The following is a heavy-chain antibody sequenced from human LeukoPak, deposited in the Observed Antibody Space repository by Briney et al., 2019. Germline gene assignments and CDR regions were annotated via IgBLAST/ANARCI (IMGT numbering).Heavy chain of an antibody. CDR1: GFTFSSYA. J-gene: IGHJ4*02. Sequence: GGSLRLSCAASGFTFSSYAMSWVRQAPGKGLEWVSAISGSGGSTYYADSVKGRFTISRDNSKNTLYLQMNSLRPEDTAVYYCAGAGGPHSSFDYWGQGTLVTVSS. CDR2: ISGSGGST. CDR3: AGAGGPHSSFDY. D-gene: IGHD6-13*01. V-gene: IGHV3-23*01.